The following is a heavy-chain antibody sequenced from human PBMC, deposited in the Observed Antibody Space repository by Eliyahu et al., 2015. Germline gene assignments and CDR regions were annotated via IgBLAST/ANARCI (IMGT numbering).Heavy chain of an antibody. CDR2: ISYDGSNK. CDR1: GFXFXXYX. V-gene: IGHV3-30*18. CDR3: AKDRGQLWFSGYFDY. D-gene: IGHD5-18*01. J-gene: IGHJ4*02. Sequence: QVQLVESGGGVVQPGRSLRLSCAAXGFXFXXYXMHWVRQAPGKGLEWVAXISYDGSNKYYADSVKGRFTISRDNSKNTLYLQMNSLRAEDTAVYYCAKDRGQLWFSGYFDYWGQGTLVTVSS.